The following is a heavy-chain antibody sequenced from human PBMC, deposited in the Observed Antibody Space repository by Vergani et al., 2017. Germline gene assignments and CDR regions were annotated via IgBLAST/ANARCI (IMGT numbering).Heavy chain of an antibody. J-gene: IGHJ3*02. Sequence: QVQLQESGPGLVKPSETLSLTCTVSGGSISSYYWSWIRQPAGKGLEWIGRIYTSGSTNYNPSLKSRVTMSVDTSKNQFSLKLSSVTAADTAVYYCARVRKTTVTSDAWDAFDIWGQGTMVTVSS. CDR2: IYTSGST. D-gene: IGHD4-17*01. V-gene: IGHV4-4*07. CDR1: GGSISSYY. CDR3: ARVRKTTVTSDAWDAFDI.